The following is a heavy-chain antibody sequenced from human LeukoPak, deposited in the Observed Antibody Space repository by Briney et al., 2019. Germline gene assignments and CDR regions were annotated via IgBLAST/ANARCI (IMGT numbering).Heavy chain of an antibody. V-gene: IGHV3-64*04. Sequence: GGSLRLSCSASGFTFSSYAMHWVRQAPGKGLEYVSAISSNGGSTYYADSVKGRFTISRDNSKNTLYLQMDSLRAEDTAVYHCARDSGSYLQPTDYWGQGTLVTVSS. D-gene: IGHD1-26*01. CDR1: GFTFSSYA. CDR2: ISSNGGST. J-gene: IGHJ4*02. CDR3: ARDSGSYLQPTDY.